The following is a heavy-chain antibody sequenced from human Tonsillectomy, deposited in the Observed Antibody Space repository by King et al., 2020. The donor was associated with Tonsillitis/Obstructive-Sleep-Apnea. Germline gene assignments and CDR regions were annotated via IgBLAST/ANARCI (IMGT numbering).Heavy chain of an antibody. CDR3: ARSMCGTSCFGHYSYGMDV. V-gene: IGHV4-61*03. CDR1: GGSVSSGRYF. Sequence: VQLQESGPGLVKPSETLSLTCTVSGGSVSSGRYFWNWIRQTPGKGLEWIGYIFNRGSTDYNPSLKSRVTISEDTSETHFSLKLRSVTAADTAVYYCARSMCGTSCFGHYSYGMDVWGQGTTVIVSS. J-gene: IGHJ6*02. CDR2: IFNRGST. D-gene: IGHD2-2*01.